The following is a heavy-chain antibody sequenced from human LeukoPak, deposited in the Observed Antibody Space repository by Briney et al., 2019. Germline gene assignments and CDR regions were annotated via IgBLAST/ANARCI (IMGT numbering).Heavy chain of an antibody. CDR3: ARGGSVFAYFFDC. D-gene: IGHD3-10*01. CDR1: GFIFSNYA. J-gene: IGHJ4*02. CDR2: ISGSGGTT. V-gene: IGHV3-23*01. Sequence: PGGSLRLSCAASGFIFSNYAMSWARLTPGKGLEWVSAISGSGGTTYYADSVKGRFTISRDSSTNTLYLQLSSLRAEDTAIYYCARGGSVFAYFFDCWGQGTQVTVSS.